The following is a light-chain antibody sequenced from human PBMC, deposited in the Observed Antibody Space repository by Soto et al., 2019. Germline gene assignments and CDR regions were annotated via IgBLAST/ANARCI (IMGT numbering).Light chain of an antibody. CDR3: VLYMGSGISF. J-gene: IGLJ2*01. CDR1: SGSVSTSYY. Sequence: QTVVTQEPSFSVSPGGTVTFTCGLSSGSVSTSYYPSWYQQTPGQAPRILIYNTDTRSSGVPDRFSGSILGNKAALTIAGAQADDEVDYYCVLYMGSGISFFGGGTKLTVL. CDR2: NTD. V-gene: IGLV8-61*01.